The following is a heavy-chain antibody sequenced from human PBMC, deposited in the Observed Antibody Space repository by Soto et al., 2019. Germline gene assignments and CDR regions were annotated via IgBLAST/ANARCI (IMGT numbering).Heavy chain of an antibody. D-gene: IGHD3-16*01. V-gene: IGHV3-23*01. CDR3: AKGRSFLITSYATAFAY. CDR2: IGGRGGHT. CDR1: GFTFTDYA. Sequence: EVRLLESGGGLVPPGGSLRLSCAASGFTFTDYAMSWVRQAPGKGLECVSIIGGRGGHTSYADSVKGRFTISRDNSKNKVYLDMHGLTDEDTALYFCAKGRSFLITSYATAFAYWGLGLLVTVSS. J-gene: IGHJ4*02.